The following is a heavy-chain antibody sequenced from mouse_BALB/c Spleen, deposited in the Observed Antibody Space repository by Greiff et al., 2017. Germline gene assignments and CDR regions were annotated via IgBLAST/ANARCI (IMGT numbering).Heavy chain of an antibody. V-gene: IGHV5-6-4*01. J-gene: IGHJ2*01. Sequence: EVKLMESGGGLVKPGGSLKLSCAASGFTFSSYTMSWVRQTPEKRLEWVATISSGGSYTYYPESVKGRFTISRDNAKNTLYLQMSSLTSEDTAMYYCTREVWDGDYFDYWGQGTTLTVSS. D-gene: IGHD4-1*01. CDR2: ISSGGSYT. CDR3: TREVWDGDYFDY. CDR1: GFTFSSYT.